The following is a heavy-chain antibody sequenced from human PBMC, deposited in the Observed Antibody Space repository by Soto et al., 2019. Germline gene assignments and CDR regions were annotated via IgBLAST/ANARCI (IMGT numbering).Heavy chain of an antibody. Sequence: SETLSLNCTVSGGSISSYYWSWIRQPPGKGLEWIGYIYYSGSTNYNPSLKSRVTISVDTSKNQFSLKLSSVTAADTAVYYCACYYYDSSGYAFDIWGQGTMVT. V-gene: IGHV4-59*08. CDR3: ACYYYDSSGYAFDI. J-gene: IGHJ3*02. D-gene: IGHD3-22*01. CDR2: IYYSGST. CDR1: GGSISSYY.